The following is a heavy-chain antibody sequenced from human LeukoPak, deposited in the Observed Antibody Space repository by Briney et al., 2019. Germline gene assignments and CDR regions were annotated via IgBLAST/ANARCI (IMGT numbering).Heavy chain of an antibody. CDR1: GGSISSYY. Sequence: PSETLSLTCTVPGGSISSYYWSWIRQPPGKGLEWIGYIYYSGSTNYNPSLKSRVTISVDTSKNQFSLKLSSVTAADTAVYYCARVKLTGVFDPWGQGTLVTVSS. CDR3: ARVKLTGVFDP. CDR2: IYYSGST. D-gene: IGHD7-27*01. J-gene: IGHJ5*02. V-gene: IGHV4-59*01.